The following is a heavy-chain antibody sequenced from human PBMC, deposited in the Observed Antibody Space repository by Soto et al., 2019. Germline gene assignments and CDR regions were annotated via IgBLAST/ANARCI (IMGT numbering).Heavy chain of an antibody. CDR1: GFTFNTYP. J-gene: IGHJ6*02. CDR3: AKGVLSFHYGMEV. CDR2: ISSTAGRTS. Sequence: PGGSLRLSCATSGFTFNTYPMTWVRQAPGKGLEWVSSISSTAGRTSSYADSVKGRFAISRDFSDNTVYLQMNNLRVGDTAVYFCAKGVLSFHYGMEVWGQGTTVTVSS. V-gene: IGHV3-23*01. D-gene: IGHD3-10*01.